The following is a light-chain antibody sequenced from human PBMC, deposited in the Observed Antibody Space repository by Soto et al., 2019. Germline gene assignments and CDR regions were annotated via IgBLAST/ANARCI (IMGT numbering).Light chain of an antibody. Sequence: EDVLTQSPGTVSLSPGERATLSCRASQSVTSNYLAGYQQKPGQAPRLLIYAASSRATGIPDRFSGSGSGTDFSLTITRLEPEDFAVYYCQQYGSSLTWTFGQGTKVEIK. CDR3: QQYGSSLTWT. J-gene: IGKJ1*01. CDR2: AAS. CDR1: QSVTSNY. V-gene: IGKV3-20*01.